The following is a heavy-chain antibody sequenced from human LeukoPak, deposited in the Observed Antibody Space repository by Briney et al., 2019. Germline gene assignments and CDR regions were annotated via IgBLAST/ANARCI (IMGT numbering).Heavy chain of an antibody. CDR3: ARDVGNFDY. V-gene: IGHV3-74*01. J-gene: IGHJ4*02. CDR2: INSDGIST. CDR1: GFTFSNYW. Sequence: PGRSLRLSCAASGFTFSNYWMHWVRQAPGKGLVWVSRINSDGISTGYADSVKGRFTVSRDNAKKTLYLQMNSLRAEDTAVYYCARDVGNFDYWGQGTLVTVSS.